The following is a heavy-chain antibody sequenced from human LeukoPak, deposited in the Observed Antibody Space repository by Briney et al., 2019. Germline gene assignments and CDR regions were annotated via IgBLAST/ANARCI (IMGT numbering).Heavy chain of an antibody. D-gene: IGHD3-22*01. Sequence: GASVKVSCKASGYTFTSYGISWVRQASGQGLEWMGWISAYNGNTNYAQKLQGRVTMTTDTSTSTAYMELRSLRSDDTAVYYCASLFVYYDSSGYPGYYFDYWGQGTLVTVSS. CDR3: ASLFVYYDSSGYPGYYFDY. J-gene: IGHJ4*02. CDR1: GYTFTSYG. V-gene: IGHV1-18*01. CDR2: ISAYNGNT.